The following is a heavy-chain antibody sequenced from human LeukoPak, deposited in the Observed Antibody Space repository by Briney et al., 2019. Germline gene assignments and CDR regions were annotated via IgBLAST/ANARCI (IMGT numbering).Heavy chain of an antibody. V-gene: IGHV3-7*01. CDR2: MKQDGSEI. CDR1: RFTFSNYW. D-gene: IGHD1-26*01. Sequence: GGSLRLSCAASRFTFSNYWMSWVRQAPGKGLEWVAHMKQDGSEINYVDSVKGRFTIPRDNAKNSPYLQMNSLRVEDTAVYYCARVSGDGESSYRALDIWGQGTMVTVPS. J-gene: IGHJ3*02. CDR3: ARVSGDGESSYRALDI.